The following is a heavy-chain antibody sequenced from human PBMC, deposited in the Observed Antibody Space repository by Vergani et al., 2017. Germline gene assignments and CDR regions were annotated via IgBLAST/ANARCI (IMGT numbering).Heavy chain of an antibody. J-gene: IGHJ4*02. CDR3: AKKKDDYYDSSGYYNTLDY. D-gene: IGHD3-22*01. Sequence: QVQLQESGPGLVKPSQTLSLTCTVSGGSISSGSYYWSWIRQPPGKGLEWIGYIYHSGSTYYNPSLKSRVAISVDRSKNQFSLKLSSVTAADTAVYYCAKKKDDYYDSSGYYNTLDYWGQGTLVTVSS. CDR2: IYHSGST. CDR1: GGSISSGSYY. V-gene: IGHV4-30-2*01.